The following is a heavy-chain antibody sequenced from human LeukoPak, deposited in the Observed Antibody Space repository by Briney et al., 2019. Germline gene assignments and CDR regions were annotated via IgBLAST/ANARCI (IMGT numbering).Heavy chain of an antibody. D-gene: IGHD1-26*01. CDR3: ARGGSYLSAFDI. V-gene: IGHV4-4*07. J-gene: IGHJ3*02. CDR2: MHTSGST. Sequence: SETLSLTCTVSGGSISSYYWSWIRQPAGKGLEWIGRMHTSGSTNYNPSLKSRVTMSVDTSKNQFSLKLSSVTAEDTAVYYCARGGSYLSAFDIWGQGTMVTVSS. CDR1: GGSISSYY.